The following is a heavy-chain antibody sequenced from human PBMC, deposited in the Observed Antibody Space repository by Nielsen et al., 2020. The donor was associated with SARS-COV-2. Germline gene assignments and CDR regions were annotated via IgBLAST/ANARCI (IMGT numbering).Heavy chain of an antibody. Sequence: SETLSLTCTVSGDSISSGGYYWSWIRQHPGKGLEWIGYIYYSGSTYYNPSLKSRVTISVDTSKNQFSLKLSSVTAADTAVYYCARGGYDSSGYYSSNRYWGQGTLVTVSS. CDR2: IYYSGST. CDR3: ARGGYDSSGYYSSNRY. CDR1: GDSISSGGYY. D-gene: IGHD3-22*01. J-gene: IGHJ4*02. V-gene: IGHV4-31*03.